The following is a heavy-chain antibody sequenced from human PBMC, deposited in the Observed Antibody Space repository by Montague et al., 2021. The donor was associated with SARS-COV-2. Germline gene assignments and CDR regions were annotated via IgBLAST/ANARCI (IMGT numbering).Heavy chain of an antibody. CDR2: IYKWGTT. D-gene: IGHD4-23*01. CDR1: GGSIMDPDC. Sequence: SETLSLTCAVSGGSIMDPDCWSWVRQPPGKGLEWIGEIYKWGTTNHNPSHKSRVTMSVDKSKHQVSLELKSVTAEDTALYYCMRAGGRVNRPPVWGQGVLVTVSS. V-gene: IGHV4-4*02. CDR3: MRAGGRVNRPPV. J-gene: IGHJ4*02.